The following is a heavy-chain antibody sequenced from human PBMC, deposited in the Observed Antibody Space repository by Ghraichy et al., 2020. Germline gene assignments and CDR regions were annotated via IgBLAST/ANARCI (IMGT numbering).Heavy chain of an antibody. CDR2: INHSGST. V-gene: IGHV4-34*01. J-gene: IGHJ6*02. D-gene: IGHD2-2*01. CDR1: GGSFSGYY. CDR3: ARLRADCSSTSCYVNPGRYYYYGMDV. Sequence: SETLSLTCAVYGGSFSGYYWSWIRQPPGKGLEWIGEINHSGSTNYNPSLKSRVTISVDTSKNQFSLKLSSVTAADTAVYYCARLRADCSSTSCYVNPGRYYYYGMDVWGQGTTVTVSS.